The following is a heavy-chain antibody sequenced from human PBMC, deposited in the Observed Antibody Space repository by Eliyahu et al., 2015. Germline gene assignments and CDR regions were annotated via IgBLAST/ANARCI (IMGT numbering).Heavy chain of an antibody. D-gene: IGHD2-15*01. CDR1: GGSFSTHD. CDR2: ITHSGST. CDR3: ARRACSGGSCYSPNMGGWFDP. V-gene: IGHV4-34*01. J-gene: IGHJ5*02. Sequence: QVQLQQWGAGLWKPSETLSLTCGXXGGSFSTHDWSWIXQPPGKGLEWIGEITHSGSTNYKTSLKSRVTISIDASKKELSLKLSSVTAADTAVYYCARRACSGGSCYSPNMGGWFDPWGQGALVTVSS.